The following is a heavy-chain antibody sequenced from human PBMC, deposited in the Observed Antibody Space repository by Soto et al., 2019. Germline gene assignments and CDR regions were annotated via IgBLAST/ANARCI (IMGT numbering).Heavy chain of an antibody. V-gene: IGHV4-30-4*01. CDR2: IYKSATT. J-gene: IGHJ5*01. Sequence: TSETLSLTCSVSGDSISNLDYFWAWIRQPPGQALEYIGYIYKSATTYYNPSFESRVAISADTSKSQFSLNVTSVTAADTAVYFCARGRYCLTGRCFPNWFDSWGQGALVTVSS. D-gene: IGHD7-27*01. CDR3: ARGRYCLTGRCFPNWFDS. CDR1: GDSISNLDYF.